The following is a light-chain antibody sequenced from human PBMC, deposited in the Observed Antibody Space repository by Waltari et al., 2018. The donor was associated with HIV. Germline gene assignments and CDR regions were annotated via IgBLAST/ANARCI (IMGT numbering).Light chain of an antibody. V-gene: IGLV3-1*01. CDR2: QDD. Sequence: SDELTQPPSVSVSPGQTASITCPGDKLGDRYVCWYQQKPGQSPLVVIYQDDKRPSGIPERFSGSNSGNTATLTISGTQAMDDADYYCQAWDSSTEVFGGGTKLTV. CDR3: QAWDSSTEV. J-gene: IGLJ2*01. CDR1: KLGDRY.